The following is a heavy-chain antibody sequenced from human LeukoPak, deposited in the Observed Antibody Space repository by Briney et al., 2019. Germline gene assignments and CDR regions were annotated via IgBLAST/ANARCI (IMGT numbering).Heavy chain of an antibody. CDR2: ISWNSGSI. V-gene: IGHV3-9*01. CDR1: GFTFDDYA. Sequence: GGSLRLSCAASGFTFDDYAMHWVRQAPGKGLEWVSGISWNSGSIGYADSVKGRFTISRDNAKNSLYLQMNSLRAEDTALYYCAKAYPGYYFDYWGQGTLVTVSS. CDR3: AKAYPGYYFDY. D-gene: IGHD3-10*01. J-gene: IGHJ4*02.